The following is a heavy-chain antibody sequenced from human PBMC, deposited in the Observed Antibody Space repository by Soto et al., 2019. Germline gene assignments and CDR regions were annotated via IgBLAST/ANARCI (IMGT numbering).Heavy chain of an antibody. D-gene: IGHD6-13*01. CDR1: GGSFSGYY. CDR2: INHSGST. J-gene: IGHJ1*01. Sequence: QVQLQQWGAGLLKPSETLSLTCAVYGGSFSGYYWSWIRQPPGKGLEWIGEINHSGSTNYNPSLKRRVTISVDTSKNQFSLKLSSVTAADTAVYYCARGYSRSIFGFQHWGQGTLVTVSS. V-gene: IGHV4-34*01. CDR3: ARGYSRSIFGFQH.